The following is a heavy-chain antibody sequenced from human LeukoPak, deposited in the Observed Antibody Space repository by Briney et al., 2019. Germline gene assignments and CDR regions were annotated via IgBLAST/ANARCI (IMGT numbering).Heavy chain of an antibody. J-gene: IGHJ4*02. CDR3: AKDRRDYDILTGHFDY. D-gene: IGHD3-9*01. CDR1: GFTFSSYG. CDR2: ISYDGSNK. V-gene: IGHV3-30*18. Sequence: PGRSLRLSCAASGFTFSSYGMHWVRQAPGKGLEWVAVISYDGSNKYYADSVKGRFTISRDNSKNTLYLQMNSLRAKDTAVYYCAKDRRDYDILTGHFDYWGQGTLVTVSS.